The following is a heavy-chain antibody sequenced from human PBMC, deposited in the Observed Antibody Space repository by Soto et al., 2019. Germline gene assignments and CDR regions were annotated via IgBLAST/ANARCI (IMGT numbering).Heavy chain of an antibody. CDR2: IKSKTDGGTT. Sequence: GGSLRLSCAASGFTFSKAWMNWVRQGPGKGLEWVGRIKSKTDGGTTDYAAPVKGRFTISRDDSKNTLYLQMNSLKTEDTAVYYCTTSEVMPIYYYHGMYVWGQGTTVTVSS. CDR1: GFTFSKAW. J-gene: IGHJ6*02. D-gene: IGHD3-16*01. CDR3: TTSEVMPIYYYHGMYV. V-gene: IGHV3-15*07.